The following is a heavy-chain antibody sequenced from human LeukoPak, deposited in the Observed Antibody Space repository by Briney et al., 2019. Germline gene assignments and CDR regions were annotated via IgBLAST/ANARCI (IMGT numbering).Heavy chain of an antibody. CDR1: GGTFSSYA. D-gene: IGHD2-2*01. Sequence: ASVKVSCKASGGTFSSYAISWVRQAPGQGLEWMGWISAYNGNTNYAQKLQGRVTMTTDTSTSTAYMELRSLRSDDTAVYYCARDLRRLIVVVPAAMGDYWGQGTLVTVSS. CDR3: ARDLRRLIVVVPAAMGDY. CDR2: ISAYNGNT. J-gene: IGHJ4*02. V-gene: IGHV1-18*01.